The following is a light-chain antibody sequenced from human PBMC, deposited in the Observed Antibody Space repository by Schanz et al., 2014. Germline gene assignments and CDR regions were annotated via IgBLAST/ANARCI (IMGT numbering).Light chain of an antibody. CDR2: WAS. CDR1: QSILSTSNNKNY. V-gene: IGKV4-1*01. CDR3: QQYYSPPLT. Sequence: DIVMTQSPDSLAVSLGERATIHCKSSQSILSTSNNKNYLAWYQQKPGQPPKLLIYWASTRESGVPDRFSGSGSGTDFTLTITSLQAEDVAVYYCQQYYSPPLTFGGGTKVQLK. J-gene: IGKJ4*01.